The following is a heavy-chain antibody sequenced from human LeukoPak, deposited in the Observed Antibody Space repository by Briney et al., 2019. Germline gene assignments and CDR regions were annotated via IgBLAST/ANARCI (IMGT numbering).Heavy chain of an antibody. CDR1: GFTVSSNY. Sequence: SGGSLRLSCAASGFTVSSNYMSCVRQAPGKGLEWVSVIYSGGSTYYADSVKGRFTISRDNSKNTLYLQMNSLRAEDTAVYYCARDPVWSSGWYYFDYWGQGTLVTVSS. J-gene: IGHJ4*02. CDR3: ARDPVWSSGWYYFDY. CDR2: IYSGGST. D-gene: IGHD6-19*01. V-gene: IGHV3-66*01.